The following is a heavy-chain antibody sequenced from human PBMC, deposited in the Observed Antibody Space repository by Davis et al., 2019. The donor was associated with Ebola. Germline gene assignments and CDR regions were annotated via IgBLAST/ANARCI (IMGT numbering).Heavy chain of an antibody. CDR1: GYTFSSYD. J-gene: IGHJ4*02. V-gene: IGHV1-69*13. D-gene: IGHD4-17*01. CDR3: ARLEVVHGDYVRGVDY. CDR2: IIPIFGTA. Sequence: SVKVSCKASGYTFSSYDINWVRQAPGQGLEWMGGIIPIFGTANYAQKFQGRVTITADESTSTAYMELSSLRSEDTAVYYCARLEVVHGDYVRGVDYWGQGTLVTVSS.